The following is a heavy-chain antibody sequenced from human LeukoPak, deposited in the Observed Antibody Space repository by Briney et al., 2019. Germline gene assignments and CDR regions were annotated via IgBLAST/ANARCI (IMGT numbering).Heavy chain of an antibody. CDR2: IYYSGST. CDR1: GGSISSNSYY. CDR3: ARMNMVRDAFDI. V-gene: IGHV4-39*07. Sequence: SETLSLTCTVSGGSISSNSYYWGWIRQPPGKGLEWIGSIYYSGSTYYNPSLKSRVTISVDTSKNQFSLKLSSVTAADTAVYYCARMNMVRDAFDIWGQGTMVTVSS. J-gene: IGHJ3*02. D-gene: IGHD3-10*01.